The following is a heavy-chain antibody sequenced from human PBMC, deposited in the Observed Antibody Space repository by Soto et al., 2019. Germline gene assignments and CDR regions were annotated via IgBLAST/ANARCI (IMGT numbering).Heavy chain of an antibody. CDR2: INPKSGGT. Sequence: ASVKVSCKASGYSFTDYHIHWVRQAPGQGLEWLGRINPKSGGTSTAQKFQGWVTMTTDTSISTASMELTRLTSDDTAIYYCARGDSTDCSDGVCSFFYNHDMDVWGQGTTVTVSS. J-gene: IGHJ6*02. D-gene: IGHD2-8*01. CDR1: GYSFTDYH. V-gene: IGHV1-2*04. CDR3: ARGDSTDCSDGVCSFFYNHDMDV.